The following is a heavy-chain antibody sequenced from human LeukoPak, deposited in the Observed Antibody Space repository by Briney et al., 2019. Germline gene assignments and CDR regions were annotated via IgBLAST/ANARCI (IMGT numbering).Heavy chain of an antibody. CDR3: ARRVRQWGTYYYYMDV. CDR2: ISHSGST. D-gene: IGHD2-8*01. Sequence: PSETLSLTCAVYGGSFSAYYWSWIRQPPGKGLEWIGEISHSGSTNYNPSLKSRVTISVDTSKNQFSLNLTSVTAADTAVYFCARRVRQWGTYYYYMDVWGKGTTVTISS. V-gene: IGHV4-34*01. CDR1: GGSFSAYY. J-gene: IGHJ6*03.